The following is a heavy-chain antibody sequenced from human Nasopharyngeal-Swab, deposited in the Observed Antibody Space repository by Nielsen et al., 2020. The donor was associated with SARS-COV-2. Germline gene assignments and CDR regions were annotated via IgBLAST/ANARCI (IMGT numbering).Heavy chain of an antibody. CDR3: ARDEDCGGDCYKGEWTLGDY. J-gene: IGHJ4*02. D-gene: IGHD2-21*01. Sequence: WVRQAPGQGLEWMGIINPSGGSTSYAQKFQGRVTMTRDTSTSTVYMELSSLRSEDTAVYYCARDEDCGGDCYKGEWTLGDYWGQGTLVTVSS. CDR2: INPSGGST. V-gene: IGHV1-46*01.